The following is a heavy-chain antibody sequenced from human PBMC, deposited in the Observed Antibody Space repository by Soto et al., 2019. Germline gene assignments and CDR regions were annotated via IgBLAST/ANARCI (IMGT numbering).Heavy chain of an antibody. CDR2: ISSNGGST. CDR3: VKVHSRSIAATPDY. J-gene: IGHJ4*02. D-gene: IGHD6-6*01. V-gene: IGHV3-64D*06. Sequence: PGGSLRLSXSASGFTFSSYAMHWVRQAPGKGLEYVSAISSNGGSTYYADSVKGRFTISRDNSKNTLYLQMSSLRAEDTAVYYCVKVHSRSIAATPDYWGQGTLVTVSS. CDR1: GFTFSSYA.